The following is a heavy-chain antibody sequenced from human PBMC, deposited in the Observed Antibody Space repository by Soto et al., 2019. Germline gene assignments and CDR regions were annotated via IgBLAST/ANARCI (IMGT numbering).Heavy chain of an antibody. CDR1: GFSLSSPRMG. Sequence: QVTLKESGPVLVKPPETLTLTCTVSGFSLSSPRMGVSWIRQPPGKALEWLAHIFWNDEKSYSPSQKSRLTISKDTSNSQVLLTMTNMDPVDTATYYCARIVAGDNLFDPWGQGTLVTVSS. CDR2: IFWNDEK. J-gene: IGHJ5*02. D-gene: IGHD2-21*01. V-gene: IGHV2-26*01. CDR3: ARIVAGDNLFDP.